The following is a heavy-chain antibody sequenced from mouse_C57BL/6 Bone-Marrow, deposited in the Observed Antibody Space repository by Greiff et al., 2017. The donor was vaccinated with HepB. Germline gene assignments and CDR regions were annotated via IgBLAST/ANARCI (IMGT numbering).Heavy chain of an antibody. V-gene: IGHV10-1*01. Sequence: DVKLVESGGGLVQPKGSLKLSCAASGFSFNTYAMNWVRQAPGKGLEWVARIRSKSNNYATYYADSVKDRFTISRDDSESMLYLQMNNLKTEDTAMYYCVRHSRQLRLLYAMDYWGQGTSVTVSS. CDR1: GFSFNTYA. CDR2: IRSKSNNYAT. J-gene: IGHJ4*01. CDR3: VRHSRQLRLLYAMDY. D-gene: IGHD3-2*02.